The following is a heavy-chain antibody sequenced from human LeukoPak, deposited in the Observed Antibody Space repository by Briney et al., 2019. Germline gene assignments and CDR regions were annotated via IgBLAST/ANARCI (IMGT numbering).Heavy chain of an antibody. D-gene: IGHD2-2*01. CDR1: EYSFSSYW. J-gene: IGHJ6*03. Sequence: GESLKISCQGSEYSFSSYWIGWVHQLRGKGLEWMGIIFPGDSDTRYSRSFQGQVTISADNSIKTAYLQWSSLKASDTAIYYCARGGNQLVSNYYYVDVWGKGTRVTVSS. CDR2: IFPGDSDT. V-gene: IGHV5-51*07. CDR3: ARGGNQLVSNYYYVDV.